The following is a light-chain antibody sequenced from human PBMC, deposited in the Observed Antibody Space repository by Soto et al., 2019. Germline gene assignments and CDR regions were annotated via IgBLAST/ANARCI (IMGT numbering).Light chain of an antibody. CDR2: DAS. CDR3: QQYNSYWT. V-gene: IGKV1-5*01. J-gene: IGKJ1*01. CDR1: QSISSW. Sequence: DLKMTQSPSTLSASLGESVTITCRASQSISSWLAWYQQKPGKAPKLLIYDASSLESGVQSSFSGSGSGTESTLTIRSLQPDDFATYYCQQYNSYWTCGQGTKVDI.